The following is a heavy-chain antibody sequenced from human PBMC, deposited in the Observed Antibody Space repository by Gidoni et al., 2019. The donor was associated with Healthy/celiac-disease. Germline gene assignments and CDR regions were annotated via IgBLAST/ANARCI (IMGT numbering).Heavy chain of an antibody. D-gene: IGHD3-3*01. Sequence: QVQLVESGVGVVQPGRSLRLSCAASGFPFSSHGMHWVRQAPGKGLEWVAVIWYDGSNKYYADSVKGRFTISRDNSKNTLYLQMNSLRAEDTAVYYCARDLGYYDFWSGYRTQYYFDYWGQGTLVTVSS. J-gene: IGHJ4*02. CDR2: IWYDGSNK. CDR3: ARDLGYYDFWSGYRTQYYFDY. V-gene: IGHV3-33*01. CDR1: GFPFSSHG.